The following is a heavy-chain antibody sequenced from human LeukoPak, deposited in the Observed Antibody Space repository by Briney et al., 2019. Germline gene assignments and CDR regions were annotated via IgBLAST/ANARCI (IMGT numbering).Heavy chain of an antibody. CDR3: ARVGWGNVAAYPNWLDP. V-gene: IGHV4-39*07. CDR1: GGSISSNSHY. J-gene: IGHJ5*02. Sequence: KPSETLFLTCTVSGGSISSNSHYWGWIRQPPGTGLEWIANIFHNGNTAYNPSLKRRVTISIDTSQNQLSLRLSSVTAADTAVYYCARVGWGNVAAYPNWLDPWGQGTVVTVSS. D-gene: IGHD3-16*01. CDR2: IFHNGNT.